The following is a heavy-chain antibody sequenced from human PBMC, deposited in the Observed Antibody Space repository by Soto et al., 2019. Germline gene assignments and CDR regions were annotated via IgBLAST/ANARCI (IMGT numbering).Heavy chain of an antibody. CDR3: ARPLSTNWNDKNFEY. CDR1: GYTFTSYA. V-gene: IGHV1-3*01. Sequence: ASVKVSCKASGYTFTSYAMHWVRQAPGQRLEWMGWINAANGNAQYSQRFQGRVTITRDTSANTAYMELSSLKSEDTAVYYCARPLSTNWNDKNFEYWGQGTLVTVSS. CDR2: INAANGNA. J-gene: IGHJ4*02. D-gene: IGHD1-20*01.